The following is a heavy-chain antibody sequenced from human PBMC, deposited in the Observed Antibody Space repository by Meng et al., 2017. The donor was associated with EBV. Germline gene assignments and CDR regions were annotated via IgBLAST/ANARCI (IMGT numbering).Heavy chain of an antibody. J-gene: IGHJ4*02. CDR2: IYSGGST. D-gene: IGHD5-12*01. V-gene: IGHV3-53*01. CDR1: GFTVSSNY. Sequence: VLRVEAGRGLIQPGASLTHSCAASGFTVSSNYLSWVRQAPGKGLEWFSVIYSGGSTYYADSVKGRFTISRDNSMNTLYLQMNSLRAEDTAVYYCAKHRLGPLDYWGQGTLVTVSS. CDR3: AKHRLGPLDY.